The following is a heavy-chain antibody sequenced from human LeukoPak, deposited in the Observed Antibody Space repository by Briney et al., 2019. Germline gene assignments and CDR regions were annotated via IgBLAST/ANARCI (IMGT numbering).Heavy chain of an antibody. CDR1: GFTFSSYA. J-gene: IGHJ4*02. CDR2: ISYDGSNK. Sequence: GGSLRLSCAASGFTFSSYAMHWVRQAPGKGLEWVAVISYDGSNKYYADSVKGRFTISRDNSKNTLYLQMNSLRAEDTAVYYCARDHHSGYIDYWGQGTLVTVSS. D-gene: IGHD3-22*01. CDR3: ARDHHSGYIDY. V-gene: IGHV3-30-3*01.